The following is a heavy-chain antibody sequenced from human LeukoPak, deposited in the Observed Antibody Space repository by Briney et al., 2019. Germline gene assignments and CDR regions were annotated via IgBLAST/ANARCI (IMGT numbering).Heavy chain of an antibody. D-gene: IGHD5-24*01. Sequence: SVKVSCKASGGTFISYAISWVRQAPGQGLEWMGGIIPIFGTANYAQKFQGRVTITADESTSTAYMELSSLRSEDTAVYYCAREWPLEMATRAFDLWGRGTLVTVSS. CDR1: GGTFISYA. CDR3: AREWPLEMATRAFDL. V-gene: IGHV1-69*13. CDR2: IIPIFGTA. J-gene: IGHJ2*01.